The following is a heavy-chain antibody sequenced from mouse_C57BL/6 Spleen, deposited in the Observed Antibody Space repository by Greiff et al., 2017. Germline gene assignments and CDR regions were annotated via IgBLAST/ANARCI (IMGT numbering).Heavy chain of an antibody. D-gene: IGHD2-1*01. CDR1: GFTFSDYG. CDR3: ARHGGNYEDYARDY. Sequence: EVHLVESGGGLVQPGGSLKLSCAASGFTFSDYGMAWVRQAPRKGPEWVAFISNLAYSIYYADTVTGRFTISREKAKNTLYLGMSSLRAEDTAMYYCARHGGNYEDYARDYWGQGTSGTVSS. J-gene: IGHJ4*01. V-gene: IGHV5-15*01. CDR2: ISNLAYSI.